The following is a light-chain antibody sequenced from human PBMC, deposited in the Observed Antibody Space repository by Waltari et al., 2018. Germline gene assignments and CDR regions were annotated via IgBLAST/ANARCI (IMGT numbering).Light chain of an antibody. CDR3: QAWDSCAAGV. V-gene: IGLV3-1*01. CDR1: ELEKKY. J-gene: IGLJ1*01. Sequence: SYDLTQSPSVSVSPGQTASITCSGDELEKKYVCWYQQKPGQSPVLVIYQDVRRPSEIPERVAGSNSVNTATLTISGTPPMDEADYYCQAWDSCAAGVFGNGTKVTVL. CDR2: QDV.